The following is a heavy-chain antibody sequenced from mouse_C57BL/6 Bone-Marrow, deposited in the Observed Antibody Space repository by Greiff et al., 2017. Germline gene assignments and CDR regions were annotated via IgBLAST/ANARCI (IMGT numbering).Heavy chain of an antibody. J-gene: IGHJ2*01. CDR1: GFTFSDYY. CDR2: ISTGGGST. V-gene: IGHV5-12*01. CDR3: ATPGLDY. Sequence: EVQVVESGGGLVQPGGSLKLSCAASGFTFSDYYMYWVRQTPEKRLEWVAYISTGGGSTYYPDTVKGRFTISRDNAKNTLYLQMSRLKSEDTAMYYCATPGLDYWGQGTTLTVSS.